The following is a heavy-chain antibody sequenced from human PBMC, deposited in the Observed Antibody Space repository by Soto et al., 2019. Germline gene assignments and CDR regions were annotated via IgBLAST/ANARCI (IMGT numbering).Heavy chain of an antibody. D-gene: IGHD6-19*01. Sequence: ASVKVSCKASGYTFTSYAMHWVRQAPGQRLEWMGWINAGNGNTKYSQKFQGRVTITRDTSAGTAYMELSSLRSEDTAVYYCARVVSVAGPNYYYYYMDVWGKGTTVTVSS. J-gene: IGHJ6*03. CDR1: GYTFTSYA. CDR2: INAGNGNT. CDR3: ARVVSVAGPNYYYYYMDV. V-gene: IGHV1-3*01.